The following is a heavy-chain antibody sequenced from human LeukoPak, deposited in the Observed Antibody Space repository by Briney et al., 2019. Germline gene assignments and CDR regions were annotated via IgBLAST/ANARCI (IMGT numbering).Heavy chain of an antibody. CDR1: GYTFTSYG. CDR3: ARDDCSGGSCYSDY. D-gene: IGHD2-15*01. CDR2: ISAYNGNT. Sequence: RGASVTVSCKASGYTFTSYGISGVRQAPGQGLEWMGWISAYNGNTNYAQKLQGRVTLTTDTSTSTAYLELRSLRSDDTAVYYCARDDCSGGSCYSDYWGQGTLVTVSS. J-gene: IGHJ4*02. V-gene: IGHV1-18*01.